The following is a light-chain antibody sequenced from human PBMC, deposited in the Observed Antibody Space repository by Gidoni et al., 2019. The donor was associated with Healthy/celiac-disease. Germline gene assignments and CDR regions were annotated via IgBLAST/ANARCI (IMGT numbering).Light chain of an antibody. V-gene: IGKV3-15*01. Sequence: EIVMTPSPATLSVSPGERATLSCRASQSVSINLAWYQQKPGQASRLLIYGASTRATGIPARFSGSGSGTEFTLTISSLQSEDIAVYYCQQYNNWPPLTFGGGTKVEIK. CDR3: QQYNNWPPLT. CDR2: GAS. J-gene: IGKJ4*01. CDR1: QSVSIN.